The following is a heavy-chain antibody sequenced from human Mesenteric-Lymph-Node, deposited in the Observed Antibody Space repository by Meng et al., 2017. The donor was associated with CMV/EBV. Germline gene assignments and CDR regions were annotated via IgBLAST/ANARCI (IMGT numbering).Heavy chain of an antibody. J-gene: IGHJ4*02. CDR2: ISSSASYI. CDR3: ARLEEFDY. CDR1: GFTFSTYS. D-gene: IGHD1-1*01. Sequence: LRLSWAASGFTFSTYSINWVRQAPGKGLEWVSFISSSASYIYYADSVKGRFTISRDNAKNSVFLQMNSLRAEDTAVYYCARLEEFDYWGRGTLVTVSS. V-gene: IGHV3-21*01.